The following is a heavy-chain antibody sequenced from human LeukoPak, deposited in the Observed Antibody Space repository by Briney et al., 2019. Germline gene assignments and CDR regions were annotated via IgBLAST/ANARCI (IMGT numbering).Heavy chain of an antibody. CDR3: ARKPPSKYSSSWNY. D-gene: IGHD6-13*01. J-gene: IGHJ4*02. Sequence: SGTLSLTCAVSGGSISSSNWWSWVRQPPGKGLEWIGEIYHSGSTNYNPSLKSRVTISVDKSKNQFSLKLSSVTAADTAVYYCARKPPSKYSSSWNYWGQGTLVTVSS. CDR2: IYHSGST. V-gene: IGHV4-4*02. CDR1: GGSISSSNW.